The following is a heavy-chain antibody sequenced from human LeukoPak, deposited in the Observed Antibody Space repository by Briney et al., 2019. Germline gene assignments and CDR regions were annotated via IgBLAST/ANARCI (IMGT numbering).Heavy chain of an antibody. CDR3: TRENYVPDS. V-gene: IGHV3-7*03. CDR2: ISDGGSAT. Sequence: GGSLRLSCAASGFIVSGDFMSWVRQTPGKGLEWVASISDGGSATYYVDSVRGRFTISRDDAKNSLFLQMNGLRADDTAVYYCTRENYVPDSWGQGTLVTVSS. J-gene: IGHJ4*02. D-gene: IGHD3-10*02. CDR1: GFIVSGDF.